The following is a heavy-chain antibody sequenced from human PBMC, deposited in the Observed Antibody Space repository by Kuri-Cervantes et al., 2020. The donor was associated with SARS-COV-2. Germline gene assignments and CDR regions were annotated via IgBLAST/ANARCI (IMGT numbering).Heavy chain of an antibody. D-gene: IGHD5-12*01. CDR2: INHSGST. CDR1: GGSISSSSYY. Sequence: SETLSLTCTVSGGSISSSSYYWGWIRQPPGKRLEWIGEINHSGSTNYNPSLKSRVTISVDTSKNQFSLKLSSVTAADTAVYYCARYSGYVDIWGQGTMVTVSS. CDR3: ARYSGYVDI. V-gene: IGHV4-39*07. J-gene: IGHJ3*02.